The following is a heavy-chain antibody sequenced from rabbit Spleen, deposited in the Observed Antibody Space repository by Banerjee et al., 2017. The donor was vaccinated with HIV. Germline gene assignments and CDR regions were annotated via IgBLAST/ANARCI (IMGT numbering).Heavy chain of an antibody. D-gene: IGHD7-1*01. CDR2: IDAGGSGIT. V-gene: IGHV1S40*01. Sequence: QSLEESGGDLVKPGASLTLTCTASGFSFSSRYYMCWVRQAPGKGLEWIACIDAGGSGITYYARWAKGRFTISKTSSTTVTLQMTSLTAADTATYFCARDNAGYAGYGDDNLWGPGTLVTVS. CDR3: ARDNAGYAGYGDDNL. CDR1: GFSFSSRYY. J-gene: IGHJ4*01.